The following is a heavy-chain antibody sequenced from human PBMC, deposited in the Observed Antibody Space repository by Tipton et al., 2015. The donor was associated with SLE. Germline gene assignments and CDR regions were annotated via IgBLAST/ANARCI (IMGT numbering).Heavy chain of an antibody. V-gene: IGHV3-21*01. J-gene: IGHJ3*02. Sequence: GSLRLSCAASGFTFSSYSMNWVRQAPGKGLEWVSSISSSSSYIYYADSVKGRFTISRDNAKNSLYLQMNSLRAEDTAVYYCARESNGGVAFDIWGQGTMITVSS. CDR2: ISSSSSYI. D-gene: IGHD4-23*01. CDR3: ARESNGGVAFDI. CDR1: GFTFSSYS.